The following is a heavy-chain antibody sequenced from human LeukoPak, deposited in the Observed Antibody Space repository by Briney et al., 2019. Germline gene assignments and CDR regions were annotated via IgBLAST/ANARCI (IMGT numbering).Heavy chain of an antibody. V-gene: IGHV3-30-3*01. CDR1: GFTFSSYA. J-gene: IGHJ2*01. CDR2: ISYDGSNK. Sequence: PGRSLRLSCAASGFTFSSYAMHWVRQAPGKGLEWVAVISYDGSNKYYADSVKGRFTISRDNSKNTLYLQMNSLRAEDTAVYYCARAGNAGYSSRRVFWYFDLWGRGTLVTVSS. D-gene: IGHD6-13*01. CDR3: ARAGNAGYSSRRVFWYFDL.